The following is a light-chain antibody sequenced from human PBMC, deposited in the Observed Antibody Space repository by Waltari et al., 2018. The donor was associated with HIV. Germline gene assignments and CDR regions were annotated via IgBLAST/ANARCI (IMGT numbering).Light chain of an antibody. CDR2: RND. Sequence: QSVLTQPPSASGTPGQRVTISCSGSNFNIGSNYVNCYQHVPGAAPKLLSYRNDQRPSGVPDRFSGSKSGTSASLAISGLRCEDEADYYCAAWDDSLSGFYVLGTGTKVTVL. J-gene: IGLJ1*01. CDR1: NFNIGSNY. V-gene: IGLV1-47*01. CDR3: AAWDDSLSGFYV.